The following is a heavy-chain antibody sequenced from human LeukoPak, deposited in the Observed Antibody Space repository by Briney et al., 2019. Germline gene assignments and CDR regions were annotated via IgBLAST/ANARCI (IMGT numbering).Heavy chain of an antibody. J-gene: IGHJ6*04. CDR3: AELGITMIGGV. Sequence: GGSLRLSCAASEFTFSNYKMHWVRQAPGKGLEWVSYISSSGSTIYYADSVKGRFTISRDNAKNSLYLQMNSLRAEDTAVYYCAELGITMIGGVWGKGTTVTISS. V-gene: IGHV3-48*03. CDR2: ISSSGSTI. D-gene: IGHD3-10*02. CDR1: EFTFSNYK.